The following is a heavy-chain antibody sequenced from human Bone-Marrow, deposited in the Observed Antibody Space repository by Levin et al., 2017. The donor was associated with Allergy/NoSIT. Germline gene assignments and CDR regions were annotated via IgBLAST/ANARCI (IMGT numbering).Heavy chain of an antibody. CDR1: GFTFDEYA. Sequence: AGGSLRLSCAASGFTFDEYAMHWVRQAPGKGLEWVSGISWNSESIGYADSVKGRFTTSRDNAKNSLYLQMKSLRPEDTALYYCARVDKTAWSHIEYWGQGTLVTVSS. J-gene: IGHJ4*02. V-gene: IGHV3-9*01. CDR2: ISWNSESI. CDR3: ARVDKTAWSHIEY. D-gene: IGHD1-1*01.